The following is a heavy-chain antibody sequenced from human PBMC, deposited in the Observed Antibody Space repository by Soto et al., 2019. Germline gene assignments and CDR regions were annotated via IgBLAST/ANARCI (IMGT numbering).Heavy chain of an antibody. CDR2: INHSGST. D-gene: IGHD2-2*01. CDR1: GGSFSGYY. V-gene: IGHV4-34*01. J-gene: IGHJ5*02. CDR3: ARVFPPAMRSNWFDP. Sequence: SETLSLTCAVYGGSFSGYYWSWIRQPPGKGLEWIGEINHSGSTNYNPSLKSRVTISVDTSKNQSSLKLSSVTAADTAVYYCARVFPPAMRSNWFDPWGQGTLVTVSS.